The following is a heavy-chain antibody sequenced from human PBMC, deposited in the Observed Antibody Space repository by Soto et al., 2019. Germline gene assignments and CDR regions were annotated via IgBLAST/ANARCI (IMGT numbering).Heavy chain of an antibody. D-gene: IGHD3-10*01. CDR3: ARYKRVYYGSGSYHLYYFDY. Sequence: SETLSLTCAVYGGSCSGYYWSWIRQPPGKGLEWIGEINHSGSTNYNPSLKSRVTISVDTSKNQFSLKLSSVTAADTAVYYCARYKRVYYGSGSYHLYYFDYWGQGTLVTVSS. V-gene: IGHV4-34*01. J-gene: IGHJ4*02. CDR1: GGSCSGYY. CDR2: INHSGST.